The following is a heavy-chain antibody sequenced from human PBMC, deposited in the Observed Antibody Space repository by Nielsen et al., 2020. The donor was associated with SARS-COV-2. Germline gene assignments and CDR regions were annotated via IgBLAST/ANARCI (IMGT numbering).Heavy chain of an antibody. CDR3: ARWRTYGNGWDF. Sequence: APVKVSCKPSGYTSRNSGLSWVRQPPDRGLEWLGWFSGFNGNTNYLQKFKGRVTMTTHSSTGTVYMELRSLRADDTAIYYCARWRTYGNGWDFWGQGTLVTVSS. J-gene: IGHJ4*01. CDR1: GYTSRNSG. V-gene: IGHV1-18*01. CDR2: FSGFNGNT. D-gene: IGHD6-19*01.